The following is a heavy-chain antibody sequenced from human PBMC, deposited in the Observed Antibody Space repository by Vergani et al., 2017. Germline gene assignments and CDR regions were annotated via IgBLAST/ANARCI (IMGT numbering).Heavy chain of an antibody. CDR3: ARSVGVLRYFDWLSYGMDV. J-gene: IGHJ6*02. CDR1: GYTFTSYG. V-gene: IGHV1-18*01. Sequence: VQLLESGGGLVEPGASVKVSCKASGYTFTSYGISWVRQAPGQGLEWMGWISAYNGNTNYAQKLQGRVTMTTDTSTSTAYMELRSLRSDDTAVYYCARSVGVLRYFDWLSYGMDVWGQGTTVTVSS. CDR2: ISAYNGNT. D-gene: IGHD3-9*01.